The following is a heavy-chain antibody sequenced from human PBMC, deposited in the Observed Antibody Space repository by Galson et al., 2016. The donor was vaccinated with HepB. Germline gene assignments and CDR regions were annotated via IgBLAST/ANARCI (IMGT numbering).Heavy chain of an antibody. Sequence: ETLSLTCTVSGGSVSSGRYYWSWIRQSSGKGLEWIGDIYYRGSTNYNPSLKSRVTISLDTSKNQFSLKLSSVTAADTAVYYCARGGYYDSGGQRWVYWGQGALVTVSS. CDR3: ARGGYYDSGGQRWVY. V-gene: IGHV4-61*01. CDR1: GGSVSSGRYY. D-gene: IGHD3-22*01. CDR2: IYYRGST. J-gene: IGHJ4*02.